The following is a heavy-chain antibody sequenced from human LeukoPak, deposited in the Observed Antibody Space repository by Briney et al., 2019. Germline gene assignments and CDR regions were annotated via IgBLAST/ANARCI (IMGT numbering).Heavy chain of an antibody. CDR1: GFTFSSYA. Sequence: PGGYLRLSCSASGFTFSSYAMHWVRQAAGEGLEYVSAINSDGDSTYYADSVKGRFTISRDNSKNTLYLQMSSLRPEDSAVYYCVKTPYSSTWYVGDSWGQGTLVTVSS. D-gene: IGHD2/OR15-2a*01. J-gene: IGHJ4*02. V-gene: IGHV3-64D*06. CDR2: INSDGDST. CDR3: VKTPYSSTWYVGDS.